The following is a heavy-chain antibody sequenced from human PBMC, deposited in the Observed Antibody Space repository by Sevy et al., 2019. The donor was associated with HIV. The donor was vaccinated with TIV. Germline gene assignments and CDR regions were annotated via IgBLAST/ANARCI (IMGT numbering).Heavy chain of an antibody. CDR2: ITSSDRDK. Sequence: GGSQRLSCTASGFLFSSYEMNWVRQAPGKGLEWVSYITSSDRDKYYSDSVKGRFTISRDNAKNSLFLQMNSLRAEDTTVYYCSRYLPPSATTEPHFDYWGQGTLVTVSS. J-gene: IGHJ4*02. CDR1: GFLFSSYE. D-gene: IGHD4-17*01. V-gene: IGHV3-48*03. CDR3: SRYLPPSATTEPHFDY.